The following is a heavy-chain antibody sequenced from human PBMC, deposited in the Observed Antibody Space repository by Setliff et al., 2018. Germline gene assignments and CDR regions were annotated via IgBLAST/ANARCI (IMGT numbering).Heavy chain of an antibody. Sequence: GGSLRLSCAASGFTFSTYAMHWVRQAPGKGLEWVAIIWYDGTNKYYAGSVKGRFTVSRDNSRHTLYLQMNSLRAEDTAVYYCARDTFWSGYYPIDYWGQGILVTVSS. CDR3: ARDTFWSGYYPIDY. D-gene: IGHD3-3*01. CDR1: GFTFSTYA. CDR2: IWYDGTNK. V-gene: IGHV3-33*08. J-gene: IGHJ4*02.